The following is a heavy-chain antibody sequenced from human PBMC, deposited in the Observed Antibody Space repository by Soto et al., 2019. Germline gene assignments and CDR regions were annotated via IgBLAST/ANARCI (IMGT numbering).Heavy chain of an antibody. J-gene: IGHJ5*02. CDR1: GDTFANFG. V-gene: IGHV1-18*01. CDR3: ARVVRGVVNWFDP. CDR2: IATYNNNK. D-gene: IGHD3-10*01. Sequence: HLVQSGPEVKRPGASITVSCKTSGDTFANFGLSWVRQAPGQGLEWMGWIATYNNNKNYAQNFQGRLNLTTNTSTSTAYMELESLGYDDTAVYYCARVVRGVVNWFDPWGQGTLVTVPS.